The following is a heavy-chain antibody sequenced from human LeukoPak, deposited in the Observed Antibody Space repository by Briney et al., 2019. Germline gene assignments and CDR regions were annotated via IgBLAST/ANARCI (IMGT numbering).Heavy chain of an antibody. CDR2: IYSSGST. CDR3: ARDSQYCSSGSCSPGASDI. J-gene: IGHJ3*02. D-gene: IGHD2-15*01. Sequence: GGSLRLSCAASGFTVSNYMSWVRQAPGKGLEWVSVIYSSGSTYYADSVKGRFTISRDNSKNTLYLQMNSLRVEDTAVYYCARDSQYCSSGSCSPGASDIWGQGTMVTVSS. V-gene: IGHV3-53*01. CDR1: GFTVSNY.